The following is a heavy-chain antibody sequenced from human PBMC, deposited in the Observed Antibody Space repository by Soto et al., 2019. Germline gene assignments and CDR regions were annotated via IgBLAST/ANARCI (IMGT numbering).Heavy chain of an antibody. Sequence: SETLSLTCTVSGGSVSSGSYYWSWIRQPPGKGLEWIGYIYNSGSTNYNPSLKSRVTISVDTSKNHFSLRMSSVTAADTAVYYCARESDSGSYCFDYWGQGTLVTVSS. V-gene: IGHV4-61*03. D-gene: IGHD3-10*01. CDR2: IYNSGST. CDR3: ARESDSGSYCFDY. CDR1: GGSVSSGSYY. J-gene: IGHJ4*02.